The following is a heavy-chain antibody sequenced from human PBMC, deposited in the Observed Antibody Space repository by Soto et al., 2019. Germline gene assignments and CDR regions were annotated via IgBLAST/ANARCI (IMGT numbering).Heavy chain of an antibody. CDR3: AKSSSGWYTFDY. J-gene: IGHJ4*02. CDR2: INGGGDTT. CDR1: GFSFSSYA. D-gene: IGHD6-19*01. V-gene: IGHV3-23*01. Sequence: GGSLRLSCADSGFSFSSYAMSWVRQAPGKGLEWVSGINGGGDTTYYAASVKGRFTISSDNSKNTVYLQMNSLRVEDTAIYYCAKSSSGWYTFDYWGQGTLVTVSS.